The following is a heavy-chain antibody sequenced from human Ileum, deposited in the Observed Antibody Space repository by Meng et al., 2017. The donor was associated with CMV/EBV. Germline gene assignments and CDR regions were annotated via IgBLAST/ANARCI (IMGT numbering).Heavy chain of an antibody. Sequence: ASVKVSCKPSGYSFTGYYIHWVRQAPGQGLEWVGWINPNSGGTVYAPRFQGRVTTTKDTSIKTAYMELSSLVSDDTAVYYCSGGDYWGQGTLVTVSS. CDR3: SGGDY. V-gene: IGHV1-2*02. J-gene: IGHJ4*02. CDR1: GYSFTGYY. CDR2: INPNSGGT. D-gene: IGHD3-16*01.